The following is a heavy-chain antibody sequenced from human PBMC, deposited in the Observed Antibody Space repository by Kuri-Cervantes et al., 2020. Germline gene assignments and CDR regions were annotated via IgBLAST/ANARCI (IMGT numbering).Heavy chain of an antibody. Sequence: GESLKISCAASGFAFSSYWMHWVRQAPGKGLVWVSRINSDGSSTSYAGSVKGRFTISRDNAKNTLYLQMNSLRAEDTAVYYCARGAHSSGYYPRGPDAFDIWGQGTMVTVSS. CDR1: GFAFSSYW. D-gene: IGHD3-22*01. CDR2: INSDGSST. J-gene: IGHJ3*02. CDR3: ARGAHSSGYYPRGPDAFDI. V-gene: IGHV3-74*01.